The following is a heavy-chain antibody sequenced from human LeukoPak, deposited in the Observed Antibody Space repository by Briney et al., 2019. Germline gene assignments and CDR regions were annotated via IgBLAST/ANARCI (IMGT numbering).Heavy chain of an antibody. Sequence: PSETLSLTCTVSGGSISSYYWSWIRQPPGKGLEWIGYIYYSGSTNYSPSLKSRVTVSVDTSKNQFSLKLRSVTAADTAVYYCARLGGLRYDAFDIWGQGTMVTVSS. CDR3: ARLGGLRYDAFDI. CDR1: GGSISSYY. CDR2: IYYSGST. D-gene: IGHD3-9*01. V-gene: IGHV4-59*08. J-gene: IGHJ3*02.